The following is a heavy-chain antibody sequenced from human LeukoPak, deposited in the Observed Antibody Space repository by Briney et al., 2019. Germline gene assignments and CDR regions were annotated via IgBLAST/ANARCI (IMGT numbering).Heavy chain of an antibody. Sequence: SGGSLRLSCAASGFNFNNYGMHWVRQAPGKGLEWLAFIQYDATNKYYADSVKGRFTISRDNSKKTLYLQMNSLRAEDTAVYYCAKANSITIFGVISPVDYWGQGTLVTVSS. V-gene: IGHV3-30*02. CDR3: AKANSITIFGVISPVDY. CDR1: GFNFNNYG. J-gene: IGHJ4*02. CDR2: IQYDATNK. D-gene: IGHD3-3*01.